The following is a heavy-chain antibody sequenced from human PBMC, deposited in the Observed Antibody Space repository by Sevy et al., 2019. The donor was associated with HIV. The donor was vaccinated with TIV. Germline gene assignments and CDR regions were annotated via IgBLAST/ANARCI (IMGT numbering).Heavy chain of an antibody. V-gene: IGHV4-30-4*01. CDR2: IYYSGST. CDR1: GGSISSGDYY. Sequence: SETLSLTCTVSGGSISSGDYYWSWIRQPPGKGLEWIGNIYYSGSTYYNPSLKSRVTISVDTSKNQFSLKLSAVTAADTAVYYCARFAYCDYVLWFDPWGQGTLVTVSS. D-gene: IGHD4-17*01. CDR3: ARFAYCDYVLWFDP. J-gene: IGHJ5*02.